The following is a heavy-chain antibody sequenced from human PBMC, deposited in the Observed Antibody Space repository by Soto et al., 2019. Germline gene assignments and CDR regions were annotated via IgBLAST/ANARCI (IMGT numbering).Heavy chain of an antibody. Sequence: QVQLQQWGAGLLKPSETLSLTCAVYGGSFSGYYWSWIRQPPGKGLEWIGEINHSGSTNYNPSLKSRVTRSVDTSKNQFSLKLSSVTAADTAVYYCARVSGYSSPYWGQGTLVTVSS. CDR2: INHSGST. CDR1: GGSFSGYY. J-gene: IGHJ4*02. D-gene: IGHD5-18*01. V-gene: IGHV4-34*01. CDR3: ARVSGYSSPY.